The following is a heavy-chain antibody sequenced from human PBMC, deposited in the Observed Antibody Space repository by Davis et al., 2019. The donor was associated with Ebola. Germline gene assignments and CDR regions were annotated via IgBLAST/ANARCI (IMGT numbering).Heavy chain of an antibody. CDR1: GFTFSGSA. V-gene: IGHV3-73*01. D-gene: IGHD4-11*01. CDR2: IRSKANSYAT. CDR3: TFTVTPGFDY. Sequence: GESLKISCAASGFTFSGSAMHWVRQASGKGLEWVGRIRSKANSYATAYAASVKGRFTISRDDSKNTAYLQMNSLKTEDTAVYYCTFTVTPGFDYWAREPWSPSPQ. J-gene: IGHJ4*02.